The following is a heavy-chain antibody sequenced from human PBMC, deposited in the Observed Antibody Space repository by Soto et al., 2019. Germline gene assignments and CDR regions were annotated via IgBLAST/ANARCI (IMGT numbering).Heavy chain of an antibody. D-gene: IGHD3-10*01. V-gene: IGHV3-30*18. J-gene: IGHJ3*02. CDR2: ISKDGSRK. CDR1: GFMFSGFG. CDR3: ANPSGYYFGLGGHDEASDM. Sequence: QVQLVESGGGAVQPGRSLRLSCAASGFMFSGFGMHWVRQAPGKGLQWVAGISKDGSRKYYVDSVKGRFTISRDNSRKTLYLQMSSLRAEDTAVYFCANPSGYYFGLGGHDEASDMWGQGTVVTVFS.